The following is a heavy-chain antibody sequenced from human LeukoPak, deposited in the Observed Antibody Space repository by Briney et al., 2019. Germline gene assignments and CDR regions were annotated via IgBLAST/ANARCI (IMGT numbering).Heavy chain of an antibody. Sequence: PSETLSLTCAVYGVSFSGYYWSWIRQHPGKGLEWIGYIYYSGSTYYNPSLKSRVTISVDTSKNQFSLKLSSVTAADTAVYYCARGITAFDIWGQGTMVTVSS. CDR3: ARGITAFDI. D-gene: IGHD3-3*01. CDR1: GVSFSGYY. CDR2: IYYSGST. V-gene: IGHV4-31*11. J-gene: IGHJ3*02.